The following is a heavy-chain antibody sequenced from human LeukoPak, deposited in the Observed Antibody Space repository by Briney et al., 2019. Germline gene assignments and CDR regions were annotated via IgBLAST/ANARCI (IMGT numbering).Heavy chain of an antibody. CDR2: IYYSGST. J-gene: IGHJ6*03. CDR1: GDSISRSSYY. Sequence: SETLSLTCTVSGDSISRSSYYWGWIRQPPGKGLEWIGSIYYSGSTYYNPSLKSRVTISVDTSKNQFSLKLSSVTAADTAVYYCARDKRIQGFYYYYMDVWGKGTTVTVSS. V-gene: IGHV4-39*07. CDR3: ARDKRIQGFYYYYMDV.